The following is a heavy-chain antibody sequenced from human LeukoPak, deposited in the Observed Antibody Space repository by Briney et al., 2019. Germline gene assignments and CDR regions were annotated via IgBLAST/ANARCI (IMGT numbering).Heavy chain of an antibody. CDR1: GYPFTGYY. D-gene: IGHD2/OR15-2a*01. J-gene: IGHJ4*02. Sequence: ASVKVSCKASGYPFTGYYMHWVRQAPGQGLEWMGWINPDSSDTNYAQKFQGRVTMTRDTSISTAYMELSRLRSDDTAVFYCARDLRGLFDYFDYWGQGTLVTVSS. V-gene: IGHV1-2*02. CDR2: INPDSSDT. CDR3: ARDLRGLFDYFDY.